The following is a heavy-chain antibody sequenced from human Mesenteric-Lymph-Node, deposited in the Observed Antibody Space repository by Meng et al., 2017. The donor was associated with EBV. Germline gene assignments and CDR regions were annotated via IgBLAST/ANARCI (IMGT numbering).Heavy chain of an antibody. Sequence: QGQVQESGQGLGKPSGTRSLTGAASGGSNSSYNWWSWVRQPPGKGLEWIGESYHSGTTNSNPSLRSRVTISVDKSKNQFSLKLTSVTAAYTAVYYCARGNYNFGQNFDYWGQGTLVTVSS. CDR1: GGSNSSYNW. CDR2: SYHSGTT. V-gene: IGHV4-4*02. D-gene: IGHD1-1*01. CDR3: ARGNYNFGQNFDY. J-gene: IGHJ4*02.